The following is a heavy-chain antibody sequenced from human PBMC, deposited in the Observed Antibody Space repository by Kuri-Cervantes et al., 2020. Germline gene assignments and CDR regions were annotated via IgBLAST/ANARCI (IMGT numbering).Heavy chain of an antibody. V-gene: IGHV3-66*03. J-gene: IGHJ3*02. CDR3: ARNRINSRGDAFDI. D-gene: IGHD1-14*01. Sequence: GESLKISCAASGFTVSNNYMSWVRQAPGKVLEYISVIYSCGDTYYADSVKGRFTISRDNSKNTLYLQMNSLRAEDTAVYYCARNRINSRGDAFDIWGQGTMVTVSS. CDR2: IYSCGDT. CDR1: GFTVSNNY.